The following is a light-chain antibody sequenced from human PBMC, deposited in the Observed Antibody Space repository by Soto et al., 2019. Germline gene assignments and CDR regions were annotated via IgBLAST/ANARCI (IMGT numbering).Light chain of an antibody. Sequence: EIVLTQSPATLSLSPGERATLSCRASQSVSSSNSAWYQQKPGQAHRLVISGASSRTAGLPDRFSGSGSGSDFTLTISRLEPEDFAVYYCQHYEDSPPRYTFGQGTKLEIK. CDR3: QHYEDSPPRYT. CDR2: GAS. CDR1: QSVSSSN. V-gene: IGKV3-20*01. J-gene: IGKJ2*01.